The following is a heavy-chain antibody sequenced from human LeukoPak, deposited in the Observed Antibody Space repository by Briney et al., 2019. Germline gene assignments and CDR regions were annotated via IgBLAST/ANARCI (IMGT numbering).Heavy chain of an antibody. Sequence: PGGSLRLSCAASGFTFDDYAMHWVRQGPGKSLEWVSLINGDGGSTYYADSVKGRFTISRDNSKNSLYLEMNSLRTEDTAFYYCAKGDRSGSYYNSFDPWGQGTLVTVSS. CDR3: AKGDRSGSYYNSFDP. CDR1: GFTFDDYA. V-gene: IGHV3-43*02. D-gene: IGHD1-26*01. J-gene: IGHJ5*02. CDR2: INGDGGST.